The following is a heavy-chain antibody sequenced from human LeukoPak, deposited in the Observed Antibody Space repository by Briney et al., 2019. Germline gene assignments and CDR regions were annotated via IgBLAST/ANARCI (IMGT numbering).Heavy chain of an antibody. CDR1: GFTVSSNY. CDR2: IYSGGST. J-gene: IGHJ4*02. Sequence: GGSLRLSCAASGFTVSSNYMSWVRQAPGKGLEWVSVIYSGGSTYYADSVKGRFTISGDNSKNTLYLQMNSLRAEDTAVYYCARGNSGYGGGFDYWGQGTLVTVSS. V-gene: IGHV3-53*01. CDR3: ARGNSGYGGGFDY. D-gene: IGHD5-12*01.